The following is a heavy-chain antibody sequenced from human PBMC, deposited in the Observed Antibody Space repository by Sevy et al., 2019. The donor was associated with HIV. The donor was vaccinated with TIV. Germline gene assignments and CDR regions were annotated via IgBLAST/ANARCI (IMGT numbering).Heavy chain of an antibody. CDR1: GFTFTNAW. D-gene: IGHD4-17*01. CDR3: ITDRESDDYEGGFVS. Sequence: GGSLRLSCSASGFTFTNAWMGWVRQAPGKGLEWVARIRSNTDGGTTDYAAPLKGRFTISRDDSKNTLYLQMNILKSADTAVYYCITDRESDDYEGGFVSWGQGTLVTASS. V-gene: IGHV3-15*01. CDR2: IRSNTDGGTT. J-gene: IGHJ4*02.